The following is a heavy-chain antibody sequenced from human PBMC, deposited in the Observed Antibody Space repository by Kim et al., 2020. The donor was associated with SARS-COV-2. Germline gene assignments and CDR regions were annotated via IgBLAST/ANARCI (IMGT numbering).Heavy chain of an antibody. J-gene: IGHJ6*02. CDR1: GFTFGDYA. D-gene: IGHD2-2*01. Sequence: GGSLRLSCTASGFTFGDYAISWVRQAPGKGLEWVGFIRSKAYGGTTEYAASVKGRFTISRDDSKSIAYLQMNSLKTEDTAVYYCTRDPKQGVVPAATGHYYYGMDVWGQGTTVTVSS. CDR3: TRDPKQGVVPAATGHYYYGMDV. V-gene: IGHV3-49*04. CDR2: IRSKAYGGTT.